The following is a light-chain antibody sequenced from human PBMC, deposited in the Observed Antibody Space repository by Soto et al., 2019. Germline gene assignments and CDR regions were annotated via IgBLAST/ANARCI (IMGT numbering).Light chain of an antibody. V-gene: IGKV1-39*01. J-gene: IGKJ1*01. CDR2: AAS. Sequence: DIQMTQSPSSLSASVGDRVTITCRASQSISSYLNWYQQKPGKAPKLLIYAASSLQSGVPSKFSGSGSATDFTLTISRLQPEDFATSSCQQSYSTPKFGQGTKVEIK. CDR1: QSISSY. CDR3: QQSYSTPK.